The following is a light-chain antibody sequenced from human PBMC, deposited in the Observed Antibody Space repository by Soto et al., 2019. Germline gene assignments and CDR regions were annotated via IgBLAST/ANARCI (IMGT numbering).Light chain of an antibody. CDR3: QQYNNWPPIT. Sequence: EIVMTQSPATLSVSPGERATLSCRASQSVSSTLAWFQQKPGQAPRLLIYGASTRATGIPARFSGSGSGTEFTLTITSLQSEDFAVYYCQQYNNWPPITFGQGTRLEIK. CDR1: QSVSST. J-gene: IGKJ5*01. V-gene: IGKV3D-15*01. CDR2: GAS.